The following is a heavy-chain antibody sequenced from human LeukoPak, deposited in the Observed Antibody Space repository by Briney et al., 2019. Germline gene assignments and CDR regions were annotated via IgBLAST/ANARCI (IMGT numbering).Heavy chain of an antibody. Sequence: GGSLRLSCAASGFTFDDYGMSWVRQAPGKGLEWVSGIDWNGGSTGYADSVKGRFTISRDNAKNSLYLQMNSLRAEDTALDYCARGVGYLAARRPDFDYWGQGTLVTVSS. CDR3: ARGVGYLAARRPDFDY. CDR2: IDWNGGST. D-gene: IGHD6-6*01. J-gene: IGHJ4*02. V-gene: IGHV3-20*04. CDR1: GFTFDDYG.